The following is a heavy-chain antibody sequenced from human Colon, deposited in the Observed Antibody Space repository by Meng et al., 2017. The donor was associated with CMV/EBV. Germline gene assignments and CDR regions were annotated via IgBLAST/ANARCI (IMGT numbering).Heavy chain of an antibody. V-gene: IGHV3-30*02. Sequence: GESLKISCAASGFTFSDHYMDWVRQAPGKGLEWVAFIGSDGSTKKYVDSVKGRVTISRDNSKNKMWLQMDSLRPEDTAVYYCAREGYSNFDYWGQGTLVTVSS. D-gene: IGHD4-11*01. CDR2: IGSDGSTK. CDR3: AREGYSNFDY. CDR1: GFTFSDHY. J-gene: IGHJ4*02.